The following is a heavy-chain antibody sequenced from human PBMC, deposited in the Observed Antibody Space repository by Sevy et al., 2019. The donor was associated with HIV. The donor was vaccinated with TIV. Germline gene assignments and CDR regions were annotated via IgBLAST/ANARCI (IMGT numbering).Heavy chain of an antibody. Sequence: GGSLRLSCAMSGITFSDYSMNWVRQAPGKGLEWVSSISSSSTFIYYAESAKGRFTISRDNAKNSLYLQMNSLRAEDTALYYCARDRGVGTSSYGMDVWGQGTTVTVSS. D-gene: IGHD1-26*01. CDR2: ISSSSTFI. CDR1: GITFSDYS. J-gene: IGHJ6*02. V-gene: IGHV3-21*01. CDR3: ARDRGVGTSSYGMDV.